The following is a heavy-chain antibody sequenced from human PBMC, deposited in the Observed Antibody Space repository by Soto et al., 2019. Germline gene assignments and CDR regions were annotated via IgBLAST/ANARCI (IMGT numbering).Heavy chain of an antibody. J-gene: IGHJ6*02. V-gene: IGHV3-49*04. D-gene: IGHD1-26*01. CDR1: LFTWGDYA. Sequence: SRRLSGTASLFTWGDYAMSWVRQAPGQGMEWVGFIRSKAYGGTTEYAASVKGRFTISRDDSKSIAYLQMHSLNTEDTAVYYCTSSRLVGATSKACYYYYGMGVWGQGTTVTVSS. CDR3: TSSRLVGATSKACYYYYGMGV. CDR2: IRSKAYGGTT.